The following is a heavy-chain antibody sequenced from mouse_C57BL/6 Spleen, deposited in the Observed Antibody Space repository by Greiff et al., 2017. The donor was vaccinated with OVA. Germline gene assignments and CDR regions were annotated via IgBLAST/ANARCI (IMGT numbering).Heavy chain of an antibody. V-gene: IGHV1-76*01. CDR3: ARFDGSYAMDY. D-gene: IGHD2-3*01. Sequence: QVQLQQSGAELVRPGASVKLSCKASGYTFTDYYINWVKQRPGQGLEWIARIYPGSGNTYYNEKFKGKATLTAEKSSSTAYMQLSSLTSEDSAVYFCARFDGSYAMDYWGQGTSVTVAS. J-gene: IGHJ4*01. CDR2: IYPGSGNT. CDR1: GYTFTDYY.